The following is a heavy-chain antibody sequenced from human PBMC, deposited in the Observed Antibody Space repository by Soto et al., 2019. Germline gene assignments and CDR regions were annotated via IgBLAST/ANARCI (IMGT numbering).Heavy chain of an antibody. Sequence: GGSLRLSCAASGFTFSSYAMSWVRQAPGKGLEWVSAISGSGGSTYYADSVKGRFTISRDNSKNTLYLQMNSLRAEDTAVYYCAKVGIPIRYYYYMDVWGKGTTVTVSS. D-gene: IGHD5-12*01. V-gene: IGHV3-23*01. CDR3: AKVGIPIRYYYYMDV. J-gene: IGHJ6*03. CDR1: GFTFSSYA. CDR2: ISGSGGST.